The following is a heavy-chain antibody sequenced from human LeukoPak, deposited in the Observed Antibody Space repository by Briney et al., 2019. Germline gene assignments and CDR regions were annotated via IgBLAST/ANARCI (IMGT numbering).Heavy chain of an antibody. J-gene: IGHJ4*02. CDR3: ATGQQLVPDY. V-gene: IGHV3-15*01. D-gene: IGHD6-6*01. CDR1: GFTFSSYG. Sequence: GRSLRLSCAASGFTFSSYGMHWVRQAPGKGLEWVGRIKSKTDGGTTDYAAPVKGRITISRDDSKNALYLQMNSLKTEDTAVYYCATGQQLVPDYWGQGTLVTVSS. CDR2: IKSKTDGGTT.